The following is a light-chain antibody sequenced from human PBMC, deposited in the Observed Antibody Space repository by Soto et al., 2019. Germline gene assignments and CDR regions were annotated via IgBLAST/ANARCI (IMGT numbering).Light chain of an antibody. Sequence: DIVMTQSPDSLAVSLGERATINCKSSQSVLYSSNNKNYLAWYQQKPGQPPKLLIYWASTRESGVPDRFSGSWSGTDFTLNISSLQAEDVAVYYCHQYYSTPPTFGQGTKVEIK. CDR3: HQYYSTPPT. J-gene: IGKJ1*01. CDR1: QSVLYSSNNKNY. CDR2: WAS. V-gene: IGKV4-1*01.